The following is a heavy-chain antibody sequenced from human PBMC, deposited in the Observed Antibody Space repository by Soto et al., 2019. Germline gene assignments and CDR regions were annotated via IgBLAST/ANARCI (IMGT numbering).Heavy chain of an antibody. CDR2: IIPILGIA. J-gene: IGHJ3*02. Sequence: SVKVSCKASGGTFSSYTISWVRQAPGQGLEWMGRIIPILGIANYAQKFQGRVTITADKSTSTAYMELSSLRSEDTAVYYCAKFFVCFYYVPRYVFYIRAQRTLVPVS. V-gene: IGHV1-69*02. CDR3: AKFFVCFYYVPRYVFYI. CDR1: GGTFSSYT. D-gene: IGHD3-10*02.